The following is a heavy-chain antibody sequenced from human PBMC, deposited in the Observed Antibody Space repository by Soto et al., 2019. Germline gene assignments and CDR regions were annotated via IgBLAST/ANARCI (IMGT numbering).Heavy chain of an antibody. CDR2: IIPIFGTA. V-gene: IGHV1-69*01. CDR3: ARDLTIGYCSGGSCYSQAFDY. Sequence: QVQLVQSGAEVKKPGSSVKVSCKASGGTFSSYAISWVRQAPGQGLEWMGGIIPIFGTANYAQKFQGRVTITADESTSTAYMELSSLRFEDTAVYYCARDLTIGYCSGGSCYSQAFDYWGQGTLVTVSS. CDR1: GGTFSSYA. J-gene: IGHJ4*02. D-gene: IGHD2-15*01.